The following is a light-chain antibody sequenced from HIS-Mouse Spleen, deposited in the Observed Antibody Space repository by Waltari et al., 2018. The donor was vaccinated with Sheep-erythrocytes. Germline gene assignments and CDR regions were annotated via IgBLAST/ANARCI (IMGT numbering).Light chain of an antibody. J-gene: IGLJ1*01. CDR1: SSDVGGYNY. CDR2: DGS. CDR3: CSYAGSYNHV. Sequence: QSALTQPRSVSGSPGQSVTISCTGTSSDVGGYNYVSWYQQHPGKAPKLMLYDGSKRPAGVPDLFSGSKSGNTASLTISGLQAEDEADYYCCSYAGSYNHVFATGTKVTVL. V-gene: IGLV2-11*01.